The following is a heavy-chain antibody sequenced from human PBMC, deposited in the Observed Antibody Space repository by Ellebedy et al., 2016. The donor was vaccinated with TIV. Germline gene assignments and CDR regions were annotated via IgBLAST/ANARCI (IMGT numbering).Heavy chain of an antibody. CDR2: VYYSGST. J-gene: IGHJ5*02. CDR1: GGSVSSTRYY. CDR3: ARDPALPRGRFDT. V-gene: IGHV4-39*02. Sequence: MPSETLSLTCSVSGGSVSSTRYYWAWIRQPPGKGLEYIGSVYYSGSTYYNPSFKSRVTLSADTSKNQFSLNLRTVTAADTAVYYCARDPALPRGRFDTWGQGTLVTVSS.